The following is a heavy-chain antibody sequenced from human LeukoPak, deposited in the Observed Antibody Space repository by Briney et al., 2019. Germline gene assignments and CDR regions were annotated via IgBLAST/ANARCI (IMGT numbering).Heavy chain of an antibody. Sequence: GGSLRLSCAASGFTFSSNAMHWVRQAPGKGLEWVAIISYDGSNKYYADSVKGRFTISRDNSKNTLYLQMNSLRAEDTAVYYCAKLPPFDYWGQGTLVTVSS. CDR3: AKLPPFDY. J-gene: IGHJ4*02. V-gene: IGHV3-30*18. CDR1: GFTFSSNA. CDR2: ISYDGSNK.